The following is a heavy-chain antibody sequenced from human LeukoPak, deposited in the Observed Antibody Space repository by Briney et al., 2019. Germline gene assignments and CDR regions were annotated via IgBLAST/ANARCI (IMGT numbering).Heavy chain of an antibody. Sequence: GESLKISCKGSGYRFTSYWIAWVRQLPGKGLESMGIIYPGDSDTRYSPSFQGQVTISADKSISTAYLQWSSLKASDTAMYYCARGLGYSGSWYFDYWGQGTLVTVSS. CDR3: ARGLGYSGSWYFDY. CDR2: IYPGDSDT. D-gene: IGHD6-13*01. CDR1: GYRFTSYW. V-gene: IGHV5-51*01. J-gene: IGHJ4*02.